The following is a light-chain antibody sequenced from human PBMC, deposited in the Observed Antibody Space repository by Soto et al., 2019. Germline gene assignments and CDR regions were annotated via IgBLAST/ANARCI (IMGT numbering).Light chain of an antibody. J-gene: IGKJ5*01. CDR2: GAS. CDR1: QSVANY. CDR3: QQSYSTPIT. V-gene: IGKV1-39*01. Sequence: GDRVTITCRASQSVANYLNWYQQRPGKAPKLLIYGASTLHSGVPSRFSGSGSGTDFTLTISSLQPEDFATYYCQQSYSTPITFGQGTRLEIK.